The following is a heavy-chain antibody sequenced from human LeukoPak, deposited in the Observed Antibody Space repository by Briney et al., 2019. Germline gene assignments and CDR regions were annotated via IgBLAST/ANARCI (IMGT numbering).Heavy chain of an antibody. J-gene: IGHJ4*02. CDR1: GFTFSSYW. V-gene: IGHV3-74*01. Sequence: GGSRRLSCAASGFTFSSYWMYWVRQAPGKGLVWVSRINTDGSTTSYADSVKGRFTISRDNAKNTLYLQMNSLRAEDTAVYYCAKEEWELLGYWGQGTLVTVSS. CDR2: INTDGSTT. D-gene: IGHD1-26*01. CDR3: AKEEWELLGY.